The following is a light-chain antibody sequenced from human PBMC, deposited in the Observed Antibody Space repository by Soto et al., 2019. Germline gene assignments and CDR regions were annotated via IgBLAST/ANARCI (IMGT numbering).Light chain of an antibody. V-gene: IGLV2-14*01. CDR1: SSDIGGYDY. CDR2: EVR. Sequence: QSGLTQPSSVSGSPGQSITISCTGTSSDIGGYDYVSWYQQRPGKAPKLMIYEVRYRPSGVSNRFSGSKSGNTASLTISGLQAEDEAVYYCCSYTRTSNHYFFGSGTKVTVL. CDR3: CSYTRTSNHYF. J-gene: IGLJ1*01.